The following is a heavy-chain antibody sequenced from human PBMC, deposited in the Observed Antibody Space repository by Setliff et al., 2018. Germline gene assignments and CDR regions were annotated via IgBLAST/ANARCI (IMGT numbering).Heavy chain of an antibody. CDR3: ARGPLGDYLDFYYYMDV. Sequence: ASVKVSCKASGYTFTRYYMYWVRQAPGQGLEWMGIINVSGGSASYAEKFQGRVTMTRDTSTSTIYMELASLIYDDTAVYYCARGPLGDYLDFYYYMDVWGKGTTVTVSS. V-gene: IGHV1-46*01. CDR2: INVSGGSA. D-gene: IGHD4-17*01. CDR1: GYTFTRYY. J-gene: IGHJ6*03.